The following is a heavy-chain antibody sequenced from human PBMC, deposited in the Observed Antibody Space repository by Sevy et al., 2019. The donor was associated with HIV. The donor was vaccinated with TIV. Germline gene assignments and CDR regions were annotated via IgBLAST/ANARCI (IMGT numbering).Heavy chain of an antibody. Sequence: GGSLRLSCAASGFTFTNYVMNWVRQAPGKGLEWVSYISPSGSPIYYADSVKGRFTISRDNAKNSLYLQMNSLRADDTGLSYCARDLVASTLTMDVWGQGTTVTASS. CDR2: ISPSGSPI. CDR1: GFTFTNYV. D-gene: IGHD2-15*01. J-gene: IGHJ6*02. CDR3: ARDLVASTLTMDV. V-gene: IGHV3-48*03.